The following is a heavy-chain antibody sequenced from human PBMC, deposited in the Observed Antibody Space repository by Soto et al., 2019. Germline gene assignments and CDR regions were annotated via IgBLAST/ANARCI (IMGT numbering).Heavy chain of an antibody. V-gene: IGHV3-30*03. CDR3: AIFRWEVDPAMSPGAY. D-gene: IGHD5-18*01. CDR1: GFTFSNYG. J-gene: IGHJ4*02. CDR2: ISFDGSNK. Sequence: QVELVESGGGVVQPGGSLRLSCAASGFTFSNYGLHWVRQAPGKGLEWAAVISFDGSNKYYADSMKGRFTVSRDNSKNTLYLQMTSLRTEDTAMYYCAIFRWEVDPAMSPGAYWGQGTLVTVSS.